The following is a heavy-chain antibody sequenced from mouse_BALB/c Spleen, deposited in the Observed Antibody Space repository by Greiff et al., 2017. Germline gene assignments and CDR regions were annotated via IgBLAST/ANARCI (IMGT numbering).Heavy chain of an antibody. CDR2: IYPGNSDT. J-gene: IGHJ3*01. Sequence: VQLQQSGTVLARPGASVKMSCKASGYTFTSYWMHWVKQRPGQGLEWIGAIYPGNSDTSYNQKFKGKAKLTAVTSTSTAYMELSSLTNEDSAVYYCTREGDYYGSSPWFAYWGQGTLVTVSA. CDR3: TREGDYYGSSPWFAY. CDR1: GYTFTSYW. V-gene: IGHV1-5*01. D-gene: IGHD1-1*01.